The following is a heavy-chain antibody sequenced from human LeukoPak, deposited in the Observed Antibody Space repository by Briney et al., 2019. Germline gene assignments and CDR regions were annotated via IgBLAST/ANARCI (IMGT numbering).Heavy chain of an antibody. CDR2: IYYSGST. J-gene: IGHJ5*02. V-gene: IGHV4-39*01. CDR1: GGSISSSSYY. Sequence: SETLSLTCTVSGGSISSSSYYWGWIRQPPGKGLEWIGSIYYSGSTYYNPSLKSRVTISVDTSKNHFSLKLSSVTAADTAVYYGVTLGYCSSTSCYANWFDPWGQGTLVTVSS. CDR3: VTLGYCSSTSCYANWFDP. D-gene: IGHD2-2*01.